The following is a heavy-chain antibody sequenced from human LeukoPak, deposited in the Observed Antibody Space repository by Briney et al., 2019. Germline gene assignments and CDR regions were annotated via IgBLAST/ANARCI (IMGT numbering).Heavy chain of an antibody. J-gene: IGHJ5*01. CDR1: GGSISSNSYY. D-gene: IGHD3-22*01. V-gene: IGHV3-20*04. CDR2: INWNGGST. CDR3: ARGDYYDSSGYYDS. Sequence: ETLSLTCTVSGGSISSNSYYWGWIRQSPGKGLEWVSGINWNGGSTGYADSVKGRFTISRDNAKNSLYLQMNSLRAEDTALYYCARGDYYDSSGYYDSWGQGTLVTVSS.